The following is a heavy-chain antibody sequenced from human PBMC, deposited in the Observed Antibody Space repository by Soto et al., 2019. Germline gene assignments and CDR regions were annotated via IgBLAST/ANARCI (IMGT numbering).Heavy chain of an antibody. J-gene: IGHJ6*02. CDR2: ISGSGGST. Sequence: PGGSLRLSCAASGFTFSSYAMSWVRQAPGKGLEWVSAISGSGGSTYYADSVKGRFTISRDNSKNTLYLQMNSLRAEDTAVYYCAKGLRVVTAPPYYGMDVWGQRTTVTVSS. CDR1: GFTFSSYA. CDR3: AKGLRVVTAPPYYGMDV. V-gene: IGHV3-23*01. D-gene: IGHD2-21*02.